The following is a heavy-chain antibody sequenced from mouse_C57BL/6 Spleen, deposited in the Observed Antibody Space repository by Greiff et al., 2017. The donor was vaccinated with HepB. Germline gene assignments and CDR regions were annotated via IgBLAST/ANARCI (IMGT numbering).Heavy chain of an antibody. CDR2: IRSKSNNYAT. J-gene: IGHJ2*01. CDR1: GFSFNTYA. D-gene: IGHD1-1*01. CDR3: VRDYGYYFDY. V-gene: IGHV10-1*01. Sequence: DVHLVESGGGLVQPKGSLKLSCAASGFSFNTYAMNWVRQAPGKGLEWVARIRSKSNNYATYYADSVKDRFTISRDDSESMLYLQMNNLKTEDTAMYYCVRDYGYYFDYWGQGATLTVSS.